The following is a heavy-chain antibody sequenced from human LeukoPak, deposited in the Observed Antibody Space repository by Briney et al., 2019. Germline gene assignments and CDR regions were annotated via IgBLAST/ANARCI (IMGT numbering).Heavy chain of an antibody. CDR1: GYTFTSYG. Sequence: ASVKVSCKASGYTFTSYGISWVRQAPGQGLEWMGWISAYNGNTNYAQKLQGRVTMTTDTSTSTAYMELRSLRSDGTAVYYCARAGQYCSGGSCGTFDYWGQGTLVTVSS. J-gene: IGHJ4*02. CDR3: ARAGQYCSGGSCGTFDY. CDR2: ISAYNGNT. D-gene: IGHD2-15*01. V-gene: IGHV1-18*01.